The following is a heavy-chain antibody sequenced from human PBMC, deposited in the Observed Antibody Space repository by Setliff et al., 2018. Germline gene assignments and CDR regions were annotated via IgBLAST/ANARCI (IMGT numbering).Heavy chain of an antibody. J-gene: IGHJ4*02. CDR1: GYSISSGYY. D-gene: IGHD3-16*01. CDR3: RLWSHNYHDDY. V-gene: IGHV4-61*01. CDR2: VYYTGTT. Sequence: SETLSLTCAVSGYSISSGYYWSWIRQPPGKGLEWIGYVYYTGTTNYDPSLKSRVTISVDPSKNQVSLKLSSATAADTAVYYCRLWSHNYHDDYWGQGTLVTVSS.